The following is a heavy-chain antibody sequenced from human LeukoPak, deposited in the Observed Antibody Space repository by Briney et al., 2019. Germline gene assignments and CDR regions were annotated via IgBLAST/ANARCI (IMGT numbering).Heavy chain of an antibody. CDR3: ARESSGLLWFGESIRAYYMDV. V-gene: IGHV1-69*04. J-gene: IGHJ6*03. CDR1: GYTFTSYG. Sequence: GASVKVSCKASGYTFTSYGISWVRQAPGQGLEWMGRIIPILGIANYAQKFQGRVTITADKSTSTAYMELSSLRSEDTAVYYCARESSGLLWFGESIRAYYMDVWGKGTTVTVSS. CDR2: IIPILGIA. D-gene: IGHD3-10*01.